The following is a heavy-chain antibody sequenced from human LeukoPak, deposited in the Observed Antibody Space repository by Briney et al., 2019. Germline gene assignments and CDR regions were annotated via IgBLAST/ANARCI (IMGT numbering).Heavy chain of an antibody. J-gene: IGHJ4*02. CDR3: VKDLPSGGGVDY. CDR2: ISRNGGRT. D-gene: IGHD3-10*01. CDR1: GFTLSTYA. V-gene: IGHV3-64D*06. Sequence: GGSLRLSCSASGFTLSTYAMHWVRQAPGKGLEYVSAISRNGGRTYYADSVRGGFTISSDTSKNTLYLQMSSLRDEDTAVYYCVKDLPSGGGVDYWGQGTLVTVSS.